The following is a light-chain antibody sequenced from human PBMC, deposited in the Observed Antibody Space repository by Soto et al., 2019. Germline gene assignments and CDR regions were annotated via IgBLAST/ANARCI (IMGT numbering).Light chain of an antibody. V-gene: IGLV2-14*01. CDR1: SSDVGGYNY. CDR3: SSYTTSTTLVI. J-gene: IGLJ2*01. CDR2: EVS. Sequence: QSALTQPASVSGSPGQSITISGTGTSSDVGGYNYVSWYQQHPGKAPKLMIYEVSNRPSGVSNRFSGSKSGNTASMTISGLQAEDEADYDCSSYTTSTTLVIFGGGTKLTVL.